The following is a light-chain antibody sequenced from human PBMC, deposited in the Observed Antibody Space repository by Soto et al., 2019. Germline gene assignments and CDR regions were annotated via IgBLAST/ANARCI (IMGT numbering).Light chain of an antibody. CDR3: QAGDAGVV. J-gene: IGLJ2*01. CDR2: INSDGSH. Sequence: QSVLSQSPSASASLGASVKLTCTLTPGHSTYAIAWYQQRPGQGPTFLMKINSDGSHTKGAGTPDRFSGSSSGAERYLTISNLQSEDEADYYCQAGDAGVVFGGGTKLTVL. V-gene: IGLV4-69*01. CDR1: PGHSTYA.